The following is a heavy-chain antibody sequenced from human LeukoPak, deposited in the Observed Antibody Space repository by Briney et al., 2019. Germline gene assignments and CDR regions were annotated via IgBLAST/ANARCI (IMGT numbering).Heavy chain of an antibody. J-gene: IGHJ4*02. D-gene: IGHD6-13*01. V-gene: IGHV3-11*06. CDR3: ARVGSTAEAGSPDY. CDR2: ISRSGSHT. Sequence: GGSLRPSCAASGFTFSDYYMSWIRQAPGKGLEWLSYISRSGSHTPYADSVKGRFTVSRDNAKDSLSLGLNSLRVDDTAIYYCARVGSTAEAGSPDYWGQGTLVTVSS. CDR1: GFTFSDYY.